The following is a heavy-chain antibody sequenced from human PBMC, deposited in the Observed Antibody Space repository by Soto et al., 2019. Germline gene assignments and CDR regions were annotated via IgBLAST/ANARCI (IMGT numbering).Heavy chain of an antibody. CDR3: ARVRRYFDWLHDY. J-gene: IGHJ4*02. Sequence: SETLSLTCTVSGGSISSYYWSWIRQPPGKGLEWIGYIYYSGSTNYNPSLKSRVTISVDTSKNQFSLKLSSVTAADTAVYYCARVRRYFDWLHDYWGQGTLVTVSS. CDR1: GGSISSYY. D-gene: IGHD3-9*01. CDR2: IYYSGST. V-gene: IGHV4-59*01.